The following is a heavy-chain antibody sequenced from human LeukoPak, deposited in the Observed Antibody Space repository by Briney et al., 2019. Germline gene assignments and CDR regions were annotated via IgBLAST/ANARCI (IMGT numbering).Heavy chain of an antibody. CDR1: GFTFSSYA. V-gene: IGHV3-23*01. Sequence: PGGSLRLSCAASGFTFSSYAMTWVRQATGKGLEWVSTTSGSGSSTYYADSMKGRFTISRDNSKNTLYLQVNSLKAEDSAVYYCAINQVSGSYFGYWGQGMLVTVSS. J-gene: IGHJ4*02. D-gene: IGHD1-26*01. CDR2: TSGSGSST. CDR3: AINQVSGSYFGY.